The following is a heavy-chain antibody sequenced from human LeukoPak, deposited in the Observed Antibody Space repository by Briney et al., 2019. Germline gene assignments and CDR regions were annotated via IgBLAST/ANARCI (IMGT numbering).Heavy chain of an antibody. CDR1: GFTFTKHW. D-gene: IGHD3-10*01. CDR3: ARDRAYYGSGSGTRKFDP. Sequence: GGSLRLSCAATGFTFTKHWMSWVRQTIGKGLECVAKIREDGNEKHYVDSVKGRFTISRDNAKNSLFLQMNNLRVDDTAVYYCARDRAYYGSGSGTRKFDPWGQGTLVTVSS. CDR2: IREDGNEK. V-gene: IGHV3-7*01. J-gene: IGHJ5*02.